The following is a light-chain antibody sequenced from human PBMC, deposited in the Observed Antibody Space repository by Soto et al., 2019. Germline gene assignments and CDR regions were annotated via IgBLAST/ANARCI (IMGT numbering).Light chain of an antibody. V-gene: IGKV1-17*01. CDR1: QDIGND. Sequence: DIQMTQSPSSLSASVGDIVTITCRAIQDIGNDLGWYQQKPGKAPKRLIYLTYSLQTGVPSRLSGSGSGTEFSLTISSLQPEDSATYFCLQHNSYPRTFGQGTKVEIK. CDR2: LTY. J-gene: IGKJ1*01. CDR3: LQHNSYPRT.